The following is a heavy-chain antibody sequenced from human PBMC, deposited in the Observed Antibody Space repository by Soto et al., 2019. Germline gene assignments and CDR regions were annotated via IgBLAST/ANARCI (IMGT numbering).Heavy chain of an antibody. J-gene: IGHJ6*02. CDR1: GGSFSAYY. CDR2: IDHSGST. Sequence: SETVSLPCAVNGGSFSAYYWTWIRQPPGRGLEWIGEIDHSGSTNYNPSLESRVTISIGTAKNRFSRNVTSVTAADMAAYDCVRGLRYSGMDVWGQGTTVTVSS. D-gene: IGHD1-20*01. V-gene: IGHV4-34*01. CDR3: VRGLRYSGMDV.